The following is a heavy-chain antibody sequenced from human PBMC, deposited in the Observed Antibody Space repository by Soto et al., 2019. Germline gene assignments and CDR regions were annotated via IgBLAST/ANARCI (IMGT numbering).Heavy chain of an antibody. CDR2: MNPNSGNT. D-gene: IGHD4-17*01. V-gene: IGHV1-8*01. Sequence: QVQLVQSGAEVKKPGASVKVSCKASGYTFTSYDINWVRQATGQGLEWMGWMNPNSGNTGHAQKFQGRVPMTRNTSRSTAYMELSSLRSEDTAVYYCAIPDGDYTYYYYYMDVGGKGTTVTVSS. CDR1: GYTFTSYD. CDR3: AIPDGDYTYYYYYMDV. J-gene: IGHJ6*03.